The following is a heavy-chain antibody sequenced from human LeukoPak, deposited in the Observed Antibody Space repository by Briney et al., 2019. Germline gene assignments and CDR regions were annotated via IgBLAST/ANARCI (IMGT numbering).Heavy chain of an antibody. CDR1: GGSISSGGYS. Sequence: PSQTLSLTCAVSGGSISSGGYSWSWIRQPPGKGLEWIGYIYHSGSTYYNPSLKSRVTISVDRSKNQFSLKLSSVTAADTAVYYCARGGLSCYWCMDVWGQGTTVTVSS. J-gene: IGHJ6*02. CDR3: ARGGLSCYWCMDV. D-gene: IGHD2-2*01. CDR2: IYHSGST. V-gene: IGHV4-30-2*01.